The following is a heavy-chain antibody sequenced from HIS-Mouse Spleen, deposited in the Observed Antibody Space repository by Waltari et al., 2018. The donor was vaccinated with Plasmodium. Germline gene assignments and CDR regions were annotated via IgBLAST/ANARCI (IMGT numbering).Heavy chain of an antibody. J-gene: IGHJ4*02. Sequence: QVQLVQSGAEVKKPGASVKVSCKASGYTFTGYYMHWVRQAPGQGLEWMGGFNPNMGGTNYAQKFQGRVTMTRDTSISTAYMELSRLRSDDTAVYYCARDLAAAGHFDYWGQGTLVTVSS. CDR1: GYTFTGYY. D-gene: IGHD6-13*01. CDR2: FNPNMGGT. CDR3: ARDLAAAGHFDY. V-gene: IGHV1-2*02.